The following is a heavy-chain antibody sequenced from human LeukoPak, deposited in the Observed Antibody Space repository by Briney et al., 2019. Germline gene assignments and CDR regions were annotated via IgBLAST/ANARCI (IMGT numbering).Heavy chain of an antibody. D-gene: IGHD5-24*01. J-gene: IGHJ4*02. CDR2: IKSDGSST. CDR3: AGGRDYYF. CDR1: GFIFSSYW. Sequence: PGGSLRLSCAASGFIFSSYWMHWVRQVPGKGLVWVSLIKSDGSSTSYADSVKGRFTISRDNAKNTLYLQMNSLRADDTAVYYCAGGRDYYFWGQGTLVTVSS. V-gene: IGHV3-74*01.